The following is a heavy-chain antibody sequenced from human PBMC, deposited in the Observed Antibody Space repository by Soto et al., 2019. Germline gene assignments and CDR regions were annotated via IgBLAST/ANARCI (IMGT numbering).Heavy chain of an antibody. CDR2: INPNSGGT. V-gene: IGHV1-2*02. CDR1: GYTFTGYY. D-gene: IGHD2-2*01. Sequence: QVELVESGGGVVQPGRSLRLSCAASGYTFTGYYMHWVRQAPGQGLEWMGWINPNSGGTNYAQKFQGRVTMTRDTSISTAYMELSRLRSDDTAVYYCARGGCSSTSCPDWGDNWFDPWGQGTLVTVSS. CDR3: ARGGCSSTSCPDWGDNWFDP. J-gene: IGHJ5*02.